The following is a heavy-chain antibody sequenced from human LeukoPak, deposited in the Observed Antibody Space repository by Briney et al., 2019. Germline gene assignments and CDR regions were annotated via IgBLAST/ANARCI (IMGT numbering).Heavy chain of an antibody. CDR1: GDSISGYY. J-gene: IGHJ4*01. CDR2: VSTTGIT. D-gene: IGHD1-26*01. CDR3: ARDNTMSGSYFA. V-gene: IGHV4-4*07. Sequence: NPSETLSLTCTDSGDSISGYYWSWIRQPAGKGLEWIGRVSTTGITDSNPSLKSRVTMSIDTSKNQFSLKLSSVTAADTAVYYCARDNTMSGSYFAWGHGTLVTVSS.